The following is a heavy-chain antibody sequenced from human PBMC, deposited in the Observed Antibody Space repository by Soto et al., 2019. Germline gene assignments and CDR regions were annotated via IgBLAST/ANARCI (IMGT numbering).Heavy chain of an antibody. CDR1: GYTLNGYY. D-gene: IGHD2-21*02. CDR2: INPNSGGT. J-gene: IGHJ6*02. V-gene: IGHV1-2*02. Sequence: GGSVKGSCKGSGYTLNGYYMHWVRQAPGQRGGGMGWINPNSGGTNYAQKFQGRVTMTRDTSISTAYMELSRLRSDDTAVYYCARAGDRVTVTAMDYYYGMDVWGQGTTVTVSS. CDR3: ARAGDRVTVTAMDYYYGMDV.